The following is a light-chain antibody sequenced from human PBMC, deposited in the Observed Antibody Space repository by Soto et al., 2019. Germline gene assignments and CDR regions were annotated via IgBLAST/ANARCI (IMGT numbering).Light chain of an antibody. Sequence: EIVLTQSPATLSLSPGDRVTLSCRASQGVSTNLAWYQQQFGKAPRLLIYDASNSDTGIPPRLSGSGSGTDFTLTITSLEPEDFAVYSCQRRSNDMYTFGQGTKLEIK. CDR2: DAS. CDR1: QGVSTN. J-gene: IGKJ2*01. CDR3: QRRSNDMYT. V-gene: IGKV3-11*01.